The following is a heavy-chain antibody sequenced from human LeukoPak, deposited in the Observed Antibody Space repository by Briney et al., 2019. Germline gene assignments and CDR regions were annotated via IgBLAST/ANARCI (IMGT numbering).Heavy chain of an antibody. V-gene: IGHV4-39*07. J-gene: IGHJ4*02. CDR2: IYHSGST. Sequence: SETLSLTCTVSGGSISSSSYYWGWIRQPPGKGLEWIGSIYHSGSTYYNPSLKSRVTISVDTSKNQFSLKLSSVTAADTAVYYCTRNQYSGSYSGYWGQGTLVTVSS. CDR3: TRNQYSGSYSGY. D-gene: IGHD1-26*01. CDR1: GGSISSSSYY.